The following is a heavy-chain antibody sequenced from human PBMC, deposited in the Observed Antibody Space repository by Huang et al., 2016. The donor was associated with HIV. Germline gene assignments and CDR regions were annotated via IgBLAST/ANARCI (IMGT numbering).Heavy chain of an antibody. CDR1: GYTFTTYH. CDR3: ARALLLFGLGSPLDF. CDR2: INHSGAST. D-gene: IGHD3-10*01. J-gene: IGHJ4*02. V-gene: IGHV1-46*01. Sequence: QVQLVQSGAEVKKPGASVKISCKASGYTFTTYHMHWVRQAPGQGLEWMGMINHSGASTRYAQTFQGRVTMTSDTSTSTVYMELSSLTPEDTAVYYCARALLLFGLGSPLDFWGQGSLVTVSS.